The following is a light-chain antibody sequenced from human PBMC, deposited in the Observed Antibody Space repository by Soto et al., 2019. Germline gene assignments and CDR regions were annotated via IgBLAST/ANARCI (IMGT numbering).Light chain of an antibody. J-gene: IGLJ2*01. Sequence: SYELTQPPSVSVAPGQTARITCGGTNIGSKSVHWYQQKPGQAPVLVVYDDSERPSGIPERFSGSNSGNTATLTISRVEAGDEADYYCQVWDSSSDHVVFGGGTKLTVL. V-gene: IGLV3-21*02. CDR1: NIGSKS. CDR3: QVWDSSSDHVV. CDR2: DDS.